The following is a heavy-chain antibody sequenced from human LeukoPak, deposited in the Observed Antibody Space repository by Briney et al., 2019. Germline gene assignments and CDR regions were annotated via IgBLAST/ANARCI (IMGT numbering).Heavy chain of an antibody. CDR3: ARGVRGSGWLEDAFDI. D-gene: IGHD6-19*01. Sequence: ASVKVSCKASGYTFTSYYMHWVRQAPGQGLEWMGWINPNSGGTNYAQKFPGWVTMTRDTSISTAYMELSRLRSDDTAVYYCARGVRGSGWLEDAFDIWGQGTMVTVSS. CDR1: GYTFTSYY. J-gene: IGHJ3*02. V-gene: IGHV1-2*04. CDR2: INPNSGGT.